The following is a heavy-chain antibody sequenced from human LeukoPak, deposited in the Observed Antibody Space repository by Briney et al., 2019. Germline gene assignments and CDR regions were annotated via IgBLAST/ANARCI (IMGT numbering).Heavy chain of an antibody. Sequence: SETLSLTCAVYGGSFSGYYWSWIRQPPGKGLEWIGEINHSGGTNYNPSLKSRVTISVDTSKNQFSLKLSSVTAADTAVYYCARGYITMVRGVGYWGQGTLVTVSS. CDR3: ARGYITMVRGVGY. CDR1: GGSFSGYY. CDR2: INHSGGT. V-gene: IGHV4-34*01. J-gene: IGHJ4*02. D-gene: IGHD3-10*01.